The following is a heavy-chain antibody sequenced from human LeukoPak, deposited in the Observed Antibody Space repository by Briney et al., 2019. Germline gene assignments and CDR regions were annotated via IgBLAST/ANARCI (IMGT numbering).Heavy chain of an antibody. CDR1: GGSFSGYY. J-gene: IGHJ5*02. CDR2: INHSGST. Sequence: PSETLSLTCAVYGGSFSGYYWSWIRQPPGKGLEWIGEINHSGSTNYNPSLKSRVTISVDTSKNQFSLKLSSVTAADTAVYYCASLAVWGSYYGIRWRHRTWFDPWGQGTLVTVSS. CDR3: ASLAVWGSYYGIRWRHRTWFDP. D-gene: IGHD3-16*01. V-gene: IGHV4-34*01.